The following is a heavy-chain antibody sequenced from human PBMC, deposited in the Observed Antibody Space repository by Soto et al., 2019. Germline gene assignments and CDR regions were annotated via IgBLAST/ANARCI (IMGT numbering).Heavy chain of an antibody. J-gene: IGHJ4*02. CDR2: FFDSGNT. V-gene: IGHV4-39*01. CDR1: GGSMSGRNYY. CDR3: ARLHSVDRGGHFAH. D-gene: IGHD3-10*01. Sequence: QLQLLESGPGLVKPSETLPLLCTVSGGSMSGRNYYWAWIRQPPGKGLEWIGSFFDSGNTYHNPSLQSRVRISIDTSGNQFALRLTSATAADTAVHYCARLHSVDRGGHFAHWVQEVMDIVSS.